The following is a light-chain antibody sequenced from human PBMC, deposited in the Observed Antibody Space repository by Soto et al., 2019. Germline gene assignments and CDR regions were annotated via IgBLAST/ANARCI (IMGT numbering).Light chain of an antibody. CDR2: SAS. CDR1: QGVRDD. Sequence: IQMTQSPSSLSASVGDRVTITCRASQGVRDDVGWYQQKPGKAPKLLIYSASTLQIGVPSRFSGSGSGTDFTLTISGLQPEAFATYYGLQESNYPLTFGGGTKVEIK. V-gene: IGKV1-6*01. J-gene: IGKJ4*01. CDR3: LQESNYPLT.